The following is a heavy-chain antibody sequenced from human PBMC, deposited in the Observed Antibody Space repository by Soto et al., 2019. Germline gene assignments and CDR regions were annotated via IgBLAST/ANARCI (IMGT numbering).Heavy chain of an antibody. V-gene: IGHV4-34*01. CDR1: GENFSGYY. J-gene: IGHJ6*03. CDR2: INDSGST. Sequence: SETMSLTSIVVGENFSGYYWSWIRQTPGKGLEWIGEINDSGSTKHKPSLKSRVTMSIDTSKNQFSLNLRSVTAADTGVFYCAKGGRVPEARYYFLDVWGNGTTVTVSS. D-gene: IGHD3-16*01. CDR3: AKGGRVPEARYYFLDV.